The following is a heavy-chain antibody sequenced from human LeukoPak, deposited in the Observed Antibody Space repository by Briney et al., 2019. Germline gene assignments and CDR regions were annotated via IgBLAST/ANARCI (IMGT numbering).Heavy chain of an antibody. V-gene: IGHV1-69*04. Sequence: GSSVKVSCKASGGTFSSYAISWVRQAPGQGLEWMGRIIPILGIVNYAQKFQGRVTITADKSTSTAYMELSSLRSEDTAVYYCARAGYCSSTSCKRPFDYWGQGTLVTVSS. CDR1: GGTFSSYA. CDR2: IIPILGIV. CDR3: ARAGYCSSTSCKRPFDY. D-gene: IGHD2-2*01. J-gene: IGHJ4*02.